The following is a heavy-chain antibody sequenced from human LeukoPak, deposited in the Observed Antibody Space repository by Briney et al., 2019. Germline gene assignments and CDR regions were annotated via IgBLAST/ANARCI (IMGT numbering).Heavy chain of an antibody. Sequence: PSETLSLTCTVSGGSVSSYYWNWIRQPPGKGLEWIGYIYYSGSTNYNPSLKSRVTISVDTSKNHFSLKLSSVTAADTAVYYCARVQGGLNYYYMDVWGKGTTVTVSS. D-gene: IGHD3-16*01. CDR1: GGSVSSYY. CDR2: IYYSGST. J-gene: IGHJ6*03. V-gene: IGHV4-59*02. CDR3: ARVQGGLNYYYMDV.